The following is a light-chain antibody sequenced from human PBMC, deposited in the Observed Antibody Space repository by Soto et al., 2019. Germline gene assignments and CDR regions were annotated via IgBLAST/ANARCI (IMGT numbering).Light chain of an antibody. CDR2: AVS. CDR1: SSDIGSYDH. V-gene: IGLV2-14*03. J-gene: IGLJ1*01. Sequence: QSSLTQPSSWSGSPGQSITISCSGTSSDIGSYDHVAWYQQFPGKSPKLIIYAVSDRPSGVSDRFSGSKSGISASLTISGLQTEDEADYYCISYTDRQSYLYGTGTKVTVL. CDR3: ISYTDRQSYL.